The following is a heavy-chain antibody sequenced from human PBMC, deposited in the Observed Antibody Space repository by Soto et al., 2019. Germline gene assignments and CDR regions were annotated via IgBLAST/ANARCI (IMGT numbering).Heavy chain of an antibody. V-gene: IGHV4-31*03. CDR2: IYYSGST. Sequence: QVQLQESGPGLVKPSQTLSLTCTVSGGSISSGGYYWSWIRQHPGKGLEWIGYIYYSGSTYYNPSLKRRVTISVDTSKNQFSLKLSSVTAADTAVYYCAREHHLDFTVGFDYWGQGTLVTVSS. CDR3: AREHHLDFTVGFDY. CDR1: GGSISSGGYY. D-gene: IGHD3-3*01. J-gene: IGHJ4*02.